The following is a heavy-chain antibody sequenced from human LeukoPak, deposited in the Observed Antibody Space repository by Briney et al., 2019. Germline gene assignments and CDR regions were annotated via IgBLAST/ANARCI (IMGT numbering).Heavy chain of an antibody. CDR3: ARLEVATNPYYYYYMDV. J-gene: IGHJ6*03. D-gene: IGHD5-12*01. CDR1: GYSFTSYW. Sequence: PGESLKISCKGSGYSFTSYWIGWERQMPGKGLEWMGIIYPGDSDTRYSPSFQGQVTISADKSISTAYLQWSSLKASDTAMYYCARLEVATNPYYYYYMDVWGKGTTVTVSS. CDR2: IYPGDSDT. V-gene: IGHV5-51*01.